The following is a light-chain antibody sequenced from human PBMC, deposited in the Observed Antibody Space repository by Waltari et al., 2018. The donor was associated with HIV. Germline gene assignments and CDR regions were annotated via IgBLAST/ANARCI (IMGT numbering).Light chain of an antibody. Sequence: DIQMTQSPSSLSASVGDRVTITCRASQNISDYLNWYQQRPGKAPILLIYAASTWQSGVPSTFSGSGSGTHFTLTISSLQPGDFGTYYCQQSYSLPPTFGQGTKVEIK. CDR1: QNISDY. V-gene: IGKV1-39*01. CDR2: AAS. CDR3: QQSYSLPPT. J-gene: IGKJ1*01.